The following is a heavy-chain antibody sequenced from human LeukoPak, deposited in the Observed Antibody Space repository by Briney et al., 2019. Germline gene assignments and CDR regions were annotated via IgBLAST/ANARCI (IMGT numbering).Heavy chain of an antibody. Sequence: ASVEVSCKASGYTFTGYYMHWVRQAPGQGLEWMGWINPNSGGTNYAQKFQGRVTMTRDTSISTAYMELSRLRSDDTAVYYCARIGSGGSRHFDYWGQGTLVTVSS. CDR3: ARIGSGGSRHFDY. CDR2: INPNSGGT. D-gene: IGHD2-15*01. V-gene: IGHV1-2*02. CDR1: GYTFTGYY. J-gene: IGHJ4*02.